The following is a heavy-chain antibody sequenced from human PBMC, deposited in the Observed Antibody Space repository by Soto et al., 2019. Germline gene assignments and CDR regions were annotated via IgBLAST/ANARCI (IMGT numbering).Heavy chain of an antibody. CDR3: ARLSGYYYRYFDY. CDR1: GGSINSFY. D-gene: IGHD3-22*01. CDR2: IYYSGST. Sequence: SETLSLTCAVSGGSINSFYWSWIRQPPGKGLEWIGYIYYSGSTVYNPSLKSRITISLDTSKTQFSLKLTSVTAADTAMYYCARLSGYYYRYFDYWGQGTLVTVSS. J-gene: IGHJ4*02. V-gene: IGHV4-59*01.